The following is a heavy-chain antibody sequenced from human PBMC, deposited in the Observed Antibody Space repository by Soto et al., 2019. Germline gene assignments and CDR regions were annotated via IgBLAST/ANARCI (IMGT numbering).Heavy chain of an antibody. D-gene: IGHD4-4*01. CDR2: TYYMSKWYN. J-gene: IGHJ4*02. V-gene: IGHV6-1*01. CDR1: GDSVSSKSAA. Sequence: PWQTLSLTCAMSGDSVSSKSAACNLITQSQSRGLEWLGRTYYMSKWYNDYAESVKSRITINPDTSKNQFSLHLNSVTPEDTAVYYCARDPPDFHSAFDYWGQGTLVTVSS. CDR3: ARDPPDFHSAFDY.